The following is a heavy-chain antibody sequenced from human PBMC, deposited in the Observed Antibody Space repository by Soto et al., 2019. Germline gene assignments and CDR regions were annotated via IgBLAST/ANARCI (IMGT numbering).Heavy chain of an antibody. CDR1: GFTFSIYA. J-gene: IGHJ6*02. Sequence: GGSLRLSCAASGFTFSIYAMSLVRQSPGKGLEWVSAISGSGGSTYYADSVKGRFTISRDNYKNTLYLQMNSLRAEDTAVYYCAKVPGGRRGVIIPRHYDYGMDVWGQGTTVTVSS. V-gene: IGHV3-23*01. D-gene: IGHD3-10*01. CDR3: AKVPGGRRGVIIPRHYDYGMDV. CDR2: ISGSGGST.